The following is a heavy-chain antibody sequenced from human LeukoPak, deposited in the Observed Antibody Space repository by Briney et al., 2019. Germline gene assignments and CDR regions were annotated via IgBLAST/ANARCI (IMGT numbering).Heavy chain of an antibody. CDR2: IYCSDDST. D-gene: IGHD1-26*01. J-gene: IGHJ4*02. V-gene: IGHV1-46*01. CDR1: GYTFITYY. CDR3: AGDWELTY. Sequence: GASVKVSCKASGYTFITYYIHWVRQAPGQGPEWMGSIYCSDDSTIYAQKFQGRVTITSDTSTSTVYMDLSSLRSEDTAIYYCAGDWELTYWGQGTLVTVSS.